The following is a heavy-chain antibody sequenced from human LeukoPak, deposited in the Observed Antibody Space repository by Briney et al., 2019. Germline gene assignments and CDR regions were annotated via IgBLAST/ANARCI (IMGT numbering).Heavy chain of an antibody. Sequence: GGSLRLSCAASGFSFSSFGMSWVRQAPGKGLEWVSSISSSSAYIYYADSVKGRFTISRENAKNSLYLQMNSLRAEDTAVYYCARVGCISTSCNELYYWSQGTLVTVSS. J-gene: IGHJ4*02. CDR1: GFSFSSFG. CDR2: ISSSSAYI. V-gene: IGHV3-21*01. D-gene: IGHD2-2*01. CDR3: ARVGCISTSCNELYY.